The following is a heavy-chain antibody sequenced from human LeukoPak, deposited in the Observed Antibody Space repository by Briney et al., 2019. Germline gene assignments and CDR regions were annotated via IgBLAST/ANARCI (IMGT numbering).Heavy chain of an antibody. CDR2: INSDGSST. CDR3: ARASSGWTYFDY. J-gene: IGHJ4*02. CDR1: GFTFSTYW. Sequence: GGSLRLSCAASGFTFSTYWMHWVRQAPGKGLASVSRINSDGSSTSYADSVKGRFTISRDNAKNTLYLQMNSLRAEDTAVYYCARASSGWTYFDYWGQGTLVTVSS. V-gene: IGHV3-74*01. D-gene: IGHD6-19*01.